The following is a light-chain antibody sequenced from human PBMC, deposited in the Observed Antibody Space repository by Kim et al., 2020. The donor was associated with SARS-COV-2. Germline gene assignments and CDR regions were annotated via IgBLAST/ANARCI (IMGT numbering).Light chain of an antibody. V-gene: IGKV3-20*01. Sequence: QRERATAPCGTSRGLGRSYLDLNQQKPGPAPRLLIYGASRMATGIPDGFSGSGSATDFTLTISRLEPPDFAVYYCQQYGSSPWTFGQGTKVDIK. J-gene: IGKJ1*01. CDR3: QQYGSSPWT. CDR1: RGLGRSY. CDR2: GAS.